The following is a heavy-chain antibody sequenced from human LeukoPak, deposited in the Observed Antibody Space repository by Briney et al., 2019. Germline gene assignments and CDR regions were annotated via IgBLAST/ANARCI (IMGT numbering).Heavy chain of an antibody. CDR1: GFRFDSFY. D-gene: IGHD3-22*01. CDR3: ARSLIVAPEDY. V-gene: IGHV3-11*04. Sequence: GGSLRLSCAASGFRFDSFYMGWIRQVPGKGLDYIALISASGAVPYYAESVKGRFTISRDNAKNSVSLQMNSLSADDTAVYYCARSLIVAPEDYWGQGTLVTVSS. CDR2: ISASGAVP. J-gene: IGHJ4*02.